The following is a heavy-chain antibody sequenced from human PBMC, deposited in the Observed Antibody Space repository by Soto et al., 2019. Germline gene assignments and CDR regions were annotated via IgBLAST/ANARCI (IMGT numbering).Heavy chain of an antibody. CDR1: GLTFHRAW. CDR2: MKSKTDGGTT. J-gene: IGHJ5*02. CDR3: TTTFIAVAPAGINDWFDP. D-gene: IGHD2-2*01. Sequence: EVQLVESGGGLVQPGGSLRVSCEVSGLTFHRAWMTCVRQAPGKGLEWIGRMKSKTDGGTTEYATSLKGRFTLSRDDSQNMFYLQMRNLKTEDTAVYYCTTTFIAVAPAGINDWFDPWGRGTLVTVSS. V-gene: IGHV3-15*01.